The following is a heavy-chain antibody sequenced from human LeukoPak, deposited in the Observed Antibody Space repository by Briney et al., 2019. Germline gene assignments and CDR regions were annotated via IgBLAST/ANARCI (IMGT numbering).Heavy chain of an antibody. CDR1: GGSISSYY. D-gene: IGHD2-2*01. CDR3: ARGMYQLPHYYYYYYYMDV. CDR2: IYYSGST. V-gene: IGHV4-59*01. J-gene: IGHJ6*03. Sequence: SETLSLTCTVSGGSISSYYWSWIRQPPGKGLEWIGYIYYSGSTNYNPSLKSRVTISVDTSKNQFSLKLSSVTAADTAVYYCARGMYQLPHYYYYYYYMDVWGKGTPVTVSS.